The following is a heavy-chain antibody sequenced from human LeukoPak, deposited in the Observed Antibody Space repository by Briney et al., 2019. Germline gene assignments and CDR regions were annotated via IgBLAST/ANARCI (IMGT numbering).Heavy chain of an antibody. J-gene: IGHJ4*02. Sequence: SQTLSLTCAISGDSVSSNIAAWNWFRQSQWRGLEWLGRTYYRSRWTFEYAVSVKGRITFKSDTSKTQVSLHLTSVTPNDTALYYCARDLSAGADYWGQGILVTVSS. CDR3: ARDLSAGADY. V-gene: IGHV6-1*01. CDR1: GDSVSSNIAA. D-gene: IGHD6-13*01. CDR2: TYYRSRWTF.